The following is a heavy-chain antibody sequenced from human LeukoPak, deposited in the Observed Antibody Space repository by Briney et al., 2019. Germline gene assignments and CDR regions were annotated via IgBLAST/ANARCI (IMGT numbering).Heavy chain of an antibody. CDR1: GRSISPYY. CDR3: PRGRGFSSGSYGY. CDR2: IQYSGTT. Sequence: PSETLSLTCTVSGRSISPYYSSWIRQPAGKGLEWNGHIQYSGTTSYNPSLKSRVTISLNTSNNQFSLNLTSVTAATPPVIFCPRGRGFSSGSYGYWGQGTLVTVSS. D-gene: IGHD1-26*01. J-gene: IGHJ4*02. V-gene: IGHV4-59*01.